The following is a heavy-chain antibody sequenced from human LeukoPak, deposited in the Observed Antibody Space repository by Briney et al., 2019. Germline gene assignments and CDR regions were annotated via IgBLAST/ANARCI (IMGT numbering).Heavy chain of an antibody. CDR3: AKGGYYDSSGS. J-gene: IGHJ5*02. CDR1: GFTFSSYA. D-gene: IGHD3-22*01. Sequence: GGSLRLSCGASGFTFSSYAMSWVRQAPVKGLEWVSAISGSGGRTYYADSVKGRFTISRDNSKNTLYLQMNSLRAEDTAVYYCAKGGYYDSSGSWGQGTLVTVSS. CDR2: ISGSGGRT. V-gene: IGHV3-23*01.